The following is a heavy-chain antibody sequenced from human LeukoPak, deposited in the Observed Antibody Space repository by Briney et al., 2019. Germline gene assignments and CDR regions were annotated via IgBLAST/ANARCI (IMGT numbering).Heavy chain of an antibody. D-gene: IGHD3-22*01. CDR3: ARDFYDSSGYSSGIDY. V-gene: IGHV3-30*02. Sequence: GGSLRLSCAASGFTFSSYGMHWVRQAPGKGLEWVAFIRYDGSNKYYADSVKGRFTISRDNSKNTLYLQMNSLRAEDTAVYYCARDFYDSSGYSSGIDYWGQGTLVTVSS. CDR1: GFTFSSYG. J-gene: IGHJ4*02. CDR2: IRYDGSNK.